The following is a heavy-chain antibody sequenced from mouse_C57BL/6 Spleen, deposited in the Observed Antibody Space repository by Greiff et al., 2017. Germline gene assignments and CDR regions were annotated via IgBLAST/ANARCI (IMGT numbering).Heavy chain of an antibody. CDR2: IYPGDGDT. CDR1: GYAFSSYW. CDR3: ARRRGLTGAMDY. J-gene: IGHJ4*01. V-gene: IGHV1-80*01. Sequence: QVQLQQSGAELVKPGASVKLSCKASGYAFSSYWMNWVKQRPGKGLEWIGQIYPGDGDTNYKGKFKGKATLTADKSSSTAYMQLSSLTSEDSAVYFCARRRGLTGAMDYWGQGTSVTVAS. D-gene: IGHD4-1*01.